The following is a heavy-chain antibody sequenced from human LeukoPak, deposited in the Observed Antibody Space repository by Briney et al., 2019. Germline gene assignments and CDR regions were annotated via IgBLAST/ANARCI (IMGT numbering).Heavy chain of an antibody. V-gene: IGHV1-69*05. CDR3: ARDKNSGECVSNSCYGVWPLDI. J-gene: IGHJ3*02. CDR1: GGTFSINA. CDR2: IIPMSETP. Sequence: ASVKVSCKASGGTFSINAITWVRQTPGQGLEWMGGIIPMSETPKYTQKFQGRVTIATDESTNTAYMELSSLRSEDTAVYYCARDKNSGECVSNSCYGVWPLDIWGQGTMVTVSS. D-gene: IGHD2-2*01.